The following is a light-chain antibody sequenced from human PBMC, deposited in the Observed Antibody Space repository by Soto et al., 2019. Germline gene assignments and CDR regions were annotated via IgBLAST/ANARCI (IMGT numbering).Light chain of an antibody. V-gene: IGKV3-20*01. CDR2: GAS. CDR3: QQYGSSPRT. J-gene: IGKJ5*01. CDR1: QSVRSTH. Sequence: EIVLTQSPGTLSLSPGERATLSCRASQSVRSTHFAWYQQKPGQAPRLLIYGASSRATGIPDRFSGSGSGTDFTLTISRLEPEDFAVYYCQQYGSSPRTFGQGTRLEIK.